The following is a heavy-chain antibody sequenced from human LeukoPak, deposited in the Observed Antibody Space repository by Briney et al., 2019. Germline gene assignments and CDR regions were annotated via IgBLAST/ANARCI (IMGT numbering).Heavy chain of an antibody. V-gene: IGHV3-30*02. CDR2: IRYDGNSK. Sequence: PGGSLRLSCAASGFTFSTYGMHWVRQAPGKGLEWVAFIRYDGNSKYYADSVKGRFTISRDNSKNTLHLQMNSLRAEDTAVYYCGKVYYDFWSGPSLGAFDIWGQGTILTVSS. CDR1: GFTFSTYG. CDR3: GKVYYDFWSGPSLGAFDI. D-gene: IGHD3-3*01. J-gene: IGHJ3*02.